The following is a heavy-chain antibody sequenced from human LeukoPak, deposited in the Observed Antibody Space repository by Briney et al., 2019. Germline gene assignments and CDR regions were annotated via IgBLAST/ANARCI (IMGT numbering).Heavy chain of an antibody. CDR2: IYPGDSDT. CDR1: GYSFTSYW. J-gene: IGHJ5*02. Sequence: GESLKISCKGSGYSFTSYWIGWVRQMPGKGLEWMGIIYPGDSDTRYSPSFQGQVTISADKSISTAYLQWSSLKASDTAMYYRARHSQDRIAAANNWFDPWGQGTLVTVSS. V-gene: IGHV5-51*01. CDR3: ARHSQDRIAAANNWFDP. D-gene: IGHD6-13*01.